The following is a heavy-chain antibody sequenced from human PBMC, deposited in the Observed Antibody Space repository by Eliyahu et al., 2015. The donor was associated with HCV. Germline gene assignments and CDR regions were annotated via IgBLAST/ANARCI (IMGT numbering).Heavy chain of an antibody. CDR3: ARESGVNHHYDFWSGYYSGGYYFDY. Sequence: QVQLVESGGGVVQPGRSLRLSXAASGFPFXSXGXXWVXQAPGKGVEWVAVIXYDGSNKYYADSVKGRFTISRDNSKNTLYLQMNSLRAEDTAVYYCARESGVNHHYDFWSGYYSGGYYFDYWGQGTLVTVSS. J-gene: IGHJ4*02. V-gene: IGHV3-33*01. D-gene: IGHD3-3*01. CDR1: GFPFXSXG. CDR2: IXYDGSNK.